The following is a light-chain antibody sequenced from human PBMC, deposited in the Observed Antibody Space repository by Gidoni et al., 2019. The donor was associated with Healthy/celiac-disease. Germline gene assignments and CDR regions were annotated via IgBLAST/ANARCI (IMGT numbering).Light chain of an antibody. CDR3: QQSYSTPLT. CDR2: AES. V-gene: IGKV1-39*01. CDR1: QSISSN. J-gene: IGKJ4*01. Sequence: DIQMTPSPSSLSASVGDRVTITCRASQSISSNLNGYQQKPGKAPKLLIYAESSLQSGVPSRFSGGGSGTDLTFTISSRQPEDFATYYCQQSYSTPLTFGGGTKVEIK.